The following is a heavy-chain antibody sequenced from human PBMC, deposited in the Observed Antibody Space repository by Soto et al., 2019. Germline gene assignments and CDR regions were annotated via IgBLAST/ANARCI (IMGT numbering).Heavy chain of an antibody. CDR2: ISAYNGNT. V-gene: IGHV1-18*01. J-gene: IGHJ5*02. Sequence: ASVKVSCKASGYTFTSYGISWVRQAPGQGLEWMGWISAYNGNTNYAQKHQGRVTMTTDTSTSTAYMELRSLRSDDTAVYYCARDGVVPAAMRDNWFDPWGQGTLVTVSS. CDR1: GYTFTSYG. D-gene: IGHD2-2*01. CDR3: ARDGVVPAAMRDNWFDP.